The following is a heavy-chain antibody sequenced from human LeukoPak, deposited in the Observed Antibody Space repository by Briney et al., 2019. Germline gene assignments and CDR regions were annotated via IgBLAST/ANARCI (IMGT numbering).Heavy chain of an antibody. D-gene: IGHD3-16*01. CDR3: ARVAADYSVNYFHH. J-gene: IGHJ4*02. V-gene: IGHV3-48*02. Sequence: PGGSLRLSCAASGFTFSSYSMNWVRQAPGKGLEWVSYISSSSSTIYYVDSVKGRFAISRDNANNSLYLQMNSLRDDHTAVYYCARVAADYSVNYFHHWRQGTLVTVPS. CDR2: ISSSSSTI. CDR1: GFTFSSYS.